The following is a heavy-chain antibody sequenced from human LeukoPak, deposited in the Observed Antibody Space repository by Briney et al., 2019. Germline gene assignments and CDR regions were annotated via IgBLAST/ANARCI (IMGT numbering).Heavy chain of an antibody. D-gene: IGHD5-18*01. CDR3: AKSRGYSYGQLDY. Sequence: GGSLRLSCAASGFTFSSYGMHWVRQAPGKGLKWVAFIRYDGSNKYYADSVKGRFTISRDNSKNTLYLQMNSLRAEDTAVYYCAKSRGYSYGQLDYWGQGTLVTVSS. V-gene: IGHV3-30*02. J-gene: IGHJ4*02. CDR2: IRYDGSNK. CDR1: GFTFSSYG.